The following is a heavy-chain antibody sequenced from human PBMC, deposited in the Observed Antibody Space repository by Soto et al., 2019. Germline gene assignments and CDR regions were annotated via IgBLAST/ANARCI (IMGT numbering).Heavy chain of an antibody. CDR1: GYTFSTYA. J-gene: IGHJ6*02. V-gene: IGHV1-3*01. CDR3: ARGKGMEENYYYYGLDI. Sequence: QVQVVQSGAEVKKPGASVKVSCKASGYTFSTYAMHWVRQAPGQSLEWMGWINGGTGQTRYSQRFQDRVTITRDTPASTANMELTSLTSEDTAVYYCARGKGMEENYYYYGLDIWGQGTTVTASS. D-gene: IGHD1-1*01. CDR2: INGGTGQT.